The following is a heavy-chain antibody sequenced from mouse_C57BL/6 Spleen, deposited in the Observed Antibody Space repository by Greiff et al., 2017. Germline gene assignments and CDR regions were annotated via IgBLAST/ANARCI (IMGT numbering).Heavy chain of an antibody. CDR1: GYTFTSYW. J-gene: IGHJ4*01. V-gene: IGHV1-53*01. Sequence: QVQLQQPGTELVKPGASVKLSCKASGYTFTSYWMHWVKQRPGQGLEWIGNINPSNGGTNYNEKFKSKATLTVDKSSSTAYMQLSSLTSEDSAVYSFARSGPSDGYYYAMDYWGQGTSVTVSS. CDR2: INPSNGGT. D-gene: IGHD2-3*01. CDR3: ARSGPSDGYYYAMDY.